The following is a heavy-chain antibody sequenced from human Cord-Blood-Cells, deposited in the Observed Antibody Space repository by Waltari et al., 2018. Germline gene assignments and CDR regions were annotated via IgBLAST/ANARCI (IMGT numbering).Heavy chain of an antibody. CDR3: ARAFWGSWYYFDY. V-gene: IGHV3-21*01. J-gene: IGHJ4*02. Sequence: EVQLVESGGGLVKPGGSLRLSCAASGFTSSSYSMNWVPQAPGKGLEWVSSISSSSSYIYYADSVKGRFTISRDNAKNSLYLQMNSLRAEDTAVYYCARAFWGSWYYFDYWGQGTLVTVSS. D-gene: IGHD6-13*01. CDR2: ISSSSSYI. CDR1: GFTSSSYS.